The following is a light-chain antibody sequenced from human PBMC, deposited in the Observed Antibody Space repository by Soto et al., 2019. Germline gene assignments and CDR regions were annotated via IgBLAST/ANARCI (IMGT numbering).Light chain of an antibody. V-gene: IGKV3-15*01. CDR2: GAS. Sequence: EIVLTQSPATLSLSPGERATLSCRASQSVGTNLAWYQQKRGQSPRLLIYGASTTASGIPARFSGSGSGTEFTLTISSLQSEDFAVYYCQQYNNWPRTFGQGTKV. CDR1: QSVGTN. J-gene: IGKJ1*01. CDR3: QQYNNWPRT.